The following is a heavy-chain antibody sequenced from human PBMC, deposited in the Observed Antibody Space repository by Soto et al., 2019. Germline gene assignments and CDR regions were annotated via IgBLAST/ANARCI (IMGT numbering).Heavy chain of an antibody. D-gene: IGHD3-10*01. CDR2: VNPNNRYT. V-gene: IGHV1-8*01. CDR1: GYTFSNYD. J-gene: IGHJ4*02. CDR3: AKVSRKGSAIDFDY. Sequence: QVQLVQSGAELKKPGASVKVSCKASGYTFSNYDMNWVRQATGQGPEWIGWVNPNNRYTGYAQKFQGRVTLTTDISTATAYMELTSLRSEDTAIYYCAKVSRKGSAIDFDYWGQGTLITVSS.